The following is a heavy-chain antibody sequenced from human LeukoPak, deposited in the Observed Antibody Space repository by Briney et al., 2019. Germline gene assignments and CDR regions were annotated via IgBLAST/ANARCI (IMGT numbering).Heavy chain of an antibody. V-gene: IGHV3-23*01. CDR2: ISESGDTP. Sequence: GGSLRLSCTASGFTFSSYAMSWVRQAPGKGLKWVSSISESGDTPYYADSVKGLFTISRDNSKNTLYLQMSSLRAEDTAVYYCVQLLDDNPSRWYFALWGRGTLVTVSS. CDR1: GFTFSSYA. D-gene: IGHD1-14*01. J-gene: IGHJ2*01. CDR3: VQLLDDNPSRWYFAL.